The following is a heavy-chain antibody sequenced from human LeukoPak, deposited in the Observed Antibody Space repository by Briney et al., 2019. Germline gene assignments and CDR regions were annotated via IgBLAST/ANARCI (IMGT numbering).Heavy chain of an antibody. V-gene: IGHV1-18*01. J-gene: IGHJ5*02. CDR1: GYTFTSYG. D-gene: IGHD2-15*01. CDR2: ISAYNGNT. CDR3: ARAMQVVVVAETKFRFDP. Sequence: ASVKVSCKASGYTFTSYGISWVRQAPGQGLEWMGWISAYNGNTNYAQKLQGRVTMTTDTSTSTAYMELRSLRSDDTAVYYCARAMQVVVVAETKFRFDPWGQGTLVTVSS.